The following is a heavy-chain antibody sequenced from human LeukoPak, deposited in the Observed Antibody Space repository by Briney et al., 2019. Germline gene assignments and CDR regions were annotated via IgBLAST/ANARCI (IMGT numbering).Heavy chain of an antibody. J-gene: IGHJ4*02. CDR1: GFTFSSFA. V-gene: IGHV3-64*01. Sequence: GGSLRLSCAASGFTFSSFAMQWVRQAPGKGLEYVSAISSNGGSTYYANSVKGRFTISRDNSKNTLDLQMGSLRAEDMAVYYWARSTITSASYYFDYWGQGTVVTVSS. CDR3: ARSTITSASYYFDY. D-gene: IGHD2-2*01. CDR2: ISSNGGST.